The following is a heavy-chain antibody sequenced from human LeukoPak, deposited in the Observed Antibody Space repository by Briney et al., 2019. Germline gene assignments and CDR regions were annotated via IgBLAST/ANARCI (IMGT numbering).Heavy chain of an antibody. CDR1: GFTINIYA. V-gene: IGHV3-23*01. J-gene: IGHJ3*02. D-gene: IGHD4-17*01. CDR3: AKDPNGDYVGAFDS. CDR2: ITVNGGDI. Sequence: HSGGPLRLPCAPSGFTINIYAMTWVRQAPGKGREWVSSITVNGGDISYAVSVKGRFTISRDNSKNTLYLQMNSLRAEDTAVYYCAKDPNGDYVGAFDSWDQGTRVTVSS.